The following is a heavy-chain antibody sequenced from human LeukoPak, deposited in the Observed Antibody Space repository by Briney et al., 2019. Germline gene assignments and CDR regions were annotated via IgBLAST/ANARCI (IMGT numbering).Heavy chain of an antibody. Sequence: GGSLRLSCAASGFSFSLYAMNWVRQAPGKGLEWISYINSGGDDIHYAASVRGRFTISRDDAGNTLFLQLSSLRAEDTAVYYCARDTIQPGLIDDWGQGTLVTVS. CDR2: INSGGDDI. V-gene: IGHV3-21*05. J-gene: IGHJ4*02. CDR3: ARDTIQPGLIDD. D-gene: IGHD2-2*01. CDR1: GFSFSLYA.